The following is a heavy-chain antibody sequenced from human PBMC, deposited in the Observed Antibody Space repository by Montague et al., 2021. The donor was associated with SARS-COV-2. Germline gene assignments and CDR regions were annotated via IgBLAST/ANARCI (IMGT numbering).Heavy chain of an antibody. J-gene: IGHJ4*02. CDR2: ITYDGSNI. CDR1: GFTFGSYA. V-gene: IGHV3-30-3*01. CDR3: ARDPDCDDSVGIDY. Sequence: SLRLSCAASGFTFGSYAMHWVRQAPGKGLEWVAVITYDGSNIYYADSVKGRFTISRDNAKNLLYLQTNSLRAEDTAVYYCARDPDCDDSVGIDYWGQGTLVTVSS. D-gene: IGHD4-17*01.